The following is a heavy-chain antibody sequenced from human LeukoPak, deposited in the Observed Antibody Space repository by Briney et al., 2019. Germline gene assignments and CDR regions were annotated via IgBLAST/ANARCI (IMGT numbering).Heavy chain of an antibody. CDR3: ARQSLGPSRSGSSNIWFDP. CDR1: GDSISSYY. CDR2: LYHGGNT. D-gene: IGHD3-10*01. J-gene: IGHJ5*02. V-gene: IGHV4-59*08. Sequence: SETLSLTCSVSGDSISSYYWSWIRHPPGKGLEWIGFLYHGGNTNYNPSLKSRVTISVDTPKNQVSLKLTSVAASDTAVYYCARQSLGPSRSGSSNIWFDPWGQGTLVTVSS.